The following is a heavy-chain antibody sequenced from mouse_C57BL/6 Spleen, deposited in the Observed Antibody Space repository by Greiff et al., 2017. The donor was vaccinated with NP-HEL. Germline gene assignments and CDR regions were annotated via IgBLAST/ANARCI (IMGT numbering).Heavy chain of an antibody. CDR2: ISSGSSTI. CDR1: GFTFSDYG. Sequence: EVKLVESGGGLVKPGGSLKLSCAASGFTFSDYGMHWVRQAPEKGLEWVAYISSGSSTIYYADTVKGRFTISRDNATNTLFLQMTSIKSDTTAMYYCGREAHDYWGQGTTLTVSS. V-gene: IGHV5-17*01. J-gene: IGHJ2*01. D-gene: IGHD1-3*01. CDR3: GREAHDY.